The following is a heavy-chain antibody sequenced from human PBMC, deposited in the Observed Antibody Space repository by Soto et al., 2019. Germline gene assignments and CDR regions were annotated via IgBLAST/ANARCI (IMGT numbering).Heavy chain of an antibody. CDR1: GGSFSGYY. Sequence: SETLSLTCAVYGGSFSGYYWSWIRQPPGKGLEWIGEINHSGSTNYNPFLKSRVTISVDTSKNHFSLKLSSVTAADTAVYYCTRGWNYDYFDSWGQGTLVTVSS. V-gene: IGHV4-34*01. J-gene: IGHJ4*02. D-gene: IGHD1-7*01. CDR3: TRGWNYDYFDS. CDR2: INHSGST.